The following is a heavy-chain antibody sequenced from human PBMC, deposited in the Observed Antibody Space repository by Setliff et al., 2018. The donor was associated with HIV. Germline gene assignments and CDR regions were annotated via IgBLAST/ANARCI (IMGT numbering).Heavy chain of an antibody. CDR1: GGSIRSSSYY. J-gene: IGHJ3*02. Sequence: TLSLTCTVSGGSIRSSSYYWGWIRQPPGKGLEWIGNIFYSGSIYYNPSLKSRVTISVDTSKNQFSLKLSSVTAEDTAVYYCARHRNLDRRGEAFDIWGQGTMVTVSS. V-gene: IGHV4-39*01. CDR3: ARHRNLDRRGEAFDI. CDR2: IFYSGSI. D-gene: IGHD3-10*01.